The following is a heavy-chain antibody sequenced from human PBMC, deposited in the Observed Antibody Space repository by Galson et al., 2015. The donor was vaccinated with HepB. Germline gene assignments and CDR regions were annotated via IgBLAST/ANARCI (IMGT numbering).Heavy chain of an antibody. Sequence: SVKVSCKASGYTFTSYGISWVRQAPGQGLEWMGWISAYNGNTNYAQKLQGRVTMTTDTSTSTAYMELRSLRPDDTAVYYCASVGEYYYGSGSYYYYYYGMDVWGQGTMVTVSS. CDR2: ISAYNGNT. V-gene: IGHV1-18*04. D-gene: IGHD3-10*01. J-gene: IGHJ6*02. CDR3: ASVGEYYYGSGSYYYYYYGMDV. CDR1: GYTFTSYG.